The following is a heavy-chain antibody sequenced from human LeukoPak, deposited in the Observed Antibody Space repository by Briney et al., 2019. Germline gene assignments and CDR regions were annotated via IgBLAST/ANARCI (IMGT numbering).Heavy chain of an antibody. CDR3: ARGDWIGGYYYYYMDV. CDR1: GGSIRSY. J-gene: IGHJ6*03. D-gene: IGHD2-21*02. V-gene: IGHV4-4*07. Sequence: SETLSLTCTVSGGSIRSYWSWIRQPAGKGLEWIGRIYGSGSTDYNPSLKSRVTMSIDTSKNQFSLNLISVTAADTAVYYCARGDWIGGYYYYYMDVWGKGTTVTVSS. CDR2: IYGSGST.